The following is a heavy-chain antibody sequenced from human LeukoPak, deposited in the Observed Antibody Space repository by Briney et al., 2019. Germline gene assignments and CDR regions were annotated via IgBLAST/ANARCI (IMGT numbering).Heavy chain of an antibody. D-gene: IGHD3-22*01. CDR1: GYSINSDYY. Sequence: SETLSLTCAVSGYSINSDYYWGWIRQSPGKGLECIGIIYHSGSTYYNPSLKSRFTISVDTSKNQFSLKVTSVTAADTAVYYCARFYYYDTTGYPYYYMDVWGKGTTVTVSS. CDR3: ARFYYYDTTGYPYYYMDV. CDR2: IYHSGST. V-gene: IGHV4-38-2*01. J-gene: IGHJ6*03.